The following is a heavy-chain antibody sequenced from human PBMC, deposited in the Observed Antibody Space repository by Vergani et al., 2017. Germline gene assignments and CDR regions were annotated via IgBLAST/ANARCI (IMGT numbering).Heavy chain of an antibody. CDR1: GFTFSSYS. D-gene: IGHD1-7*01. CDR3: ARQSGTSLYYYYALDV. V-gene: IGHV3-48*02. J-gene: IGHJ6*02. Sequence: EVQLVESGGGLVQPGGSLRLSCAASGFTFSSYSMNWVRQAPGKGLEWVSYISSSSSTIYYADSVKGRFTISRDNAKNSLYLQMNSLRDEDTVVYYCARQSGTSLYYYYALDVWGQGTTATVSS. CDR2: ISSSSSTI.